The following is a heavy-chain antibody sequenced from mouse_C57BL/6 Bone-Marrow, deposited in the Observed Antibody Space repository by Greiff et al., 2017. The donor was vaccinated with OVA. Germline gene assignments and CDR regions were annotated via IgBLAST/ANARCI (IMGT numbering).Heavy chain of an antibody. CDR2: ISYDGSN. Sequence: VQLKESGPGLVKPSQSLSLTCSVTGYSITSGYYWNWIRQFPGNKLEWMGYISYDGSNNYNPSLKNRISITRDTSKNQFFLKLNSVTTEDTATYYCARDPYGNYWYFDVWGTGTTVTVSS. CDR1: GYSITSGYY. J-gene: IGHJ1*03. CDR3: ARDPYGNYWYFDV. V-gene: IGHV3-6*01. D-gene: IGHD2-1*01.